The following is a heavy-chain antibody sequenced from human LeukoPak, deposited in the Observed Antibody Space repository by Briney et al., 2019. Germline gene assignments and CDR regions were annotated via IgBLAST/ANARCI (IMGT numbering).Heavy chain of an antibody. CDR3: ARDHRYAFDN. CDR1: GFTFSSSW. Sequence: RSGGSLRLSCAASGFTFSSSWMHWVRQAPGKGLVWVSYISSSSSYIYYADSVKGRFTISRDNAENSLYLQMNSLRAEDTAVYYCARDHRYAFDNWGQGTLVTVSS. D-gene: IGHD5-12*01. CDR2: ISSSSSYI. J-gene: IGHJ4*02. V-gene: IGHV3-21*01.